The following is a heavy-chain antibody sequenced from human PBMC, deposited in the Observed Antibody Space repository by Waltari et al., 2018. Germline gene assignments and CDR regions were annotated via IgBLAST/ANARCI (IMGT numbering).Heavy chain of an antibody. D-gene: IGHD1-26*01. Sequence: QLQLQQSGPGLVKPSESLFLSCAVSGDSVSTNYWWSWVRQPPGKGLEWIGQIHGTGKTNYNPSLESRVTVSMDTSNNQFSLRVTSPTAADTAVYFCARDRGRGLYLDSWGQGTLVTVS. CDR3: ARDRGRGLYLDS. CDR2: IHGTGKT. V-gene: IGHV4-4*02. J-gene: IGHJ4*02. CDR1: GDSVSTNYW.